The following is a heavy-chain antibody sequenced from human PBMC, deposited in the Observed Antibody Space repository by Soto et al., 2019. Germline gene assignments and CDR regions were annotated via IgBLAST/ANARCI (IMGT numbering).Heavy chain of an antibody. CDR3: ATIPATTILTDY. CDR1: GGSITSSYY. V-gene: IGHV4-39*01. D-gene: IGHD2-2*02. Sequence: SETLSLTCTISGGSITSSYYWGWIRQPPGKGLEWIGSIYYSGSTYYNPSLKSRVTISVDTSKNQFSLKLSSVTAADTAVYYCATIPATTILTDYWGQGTLVTVSS. J-gene: IGHJ4*02. CDR2: IYYSGST.